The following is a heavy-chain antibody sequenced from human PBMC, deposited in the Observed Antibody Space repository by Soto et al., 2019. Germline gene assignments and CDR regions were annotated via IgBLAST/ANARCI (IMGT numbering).Heavy chain of an antibody. D-gene: IGHD3-3*01. CDR1: GYTFTSYY. Sequence: ASVKVPCKASGYTFTSYYMHWVRQAPGQGLEWMGIINPNGGSTSYAQKFQGRVTMTRDTSTSTVYMELSSLRSDDTAVYYCAIDRSSDFWRGAEGDYGMDVWGQGTLVTVSS. J-gene: IGHJ6*02. V-gene: IGHV1-46*01. CDR2: INPNGGST. CDR3: AIDRSSDFWRGAEGDYGMDV.